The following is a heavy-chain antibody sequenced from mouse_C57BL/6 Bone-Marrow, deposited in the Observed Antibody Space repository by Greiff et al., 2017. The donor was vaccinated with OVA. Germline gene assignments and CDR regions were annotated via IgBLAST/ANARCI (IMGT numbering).Heavy chain of an antibody. CDR3: ASYYYDYDSPFGC. Sequence: QVQLQQPGAELVKPGASVKLSCKASGYTFTSYWMHWVKQRPGRGLEWIGRIDPTSGGTKYNEKFKSKATLTVDKPSSTAYMQLSSLTSEDSAVYCCASYYYDYDSPFGCWGQGPTLTVS. J-gene: IGHJ2*01. CDR1: GYTFTSYW. V-gene: IGHV1-72*01. CDR2: IDPTSGGT. D-gene: IGHD2-4*01.